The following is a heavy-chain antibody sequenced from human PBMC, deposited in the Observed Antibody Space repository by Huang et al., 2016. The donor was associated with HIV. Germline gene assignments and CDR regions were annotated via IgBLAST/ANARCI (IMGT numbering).Heavy chain of an antibody. J-gene: IGHJ3*02. CDR2: FDPEEGET. D-gene: IGHD2-15*01. V-gene: IGHV1-24*01. CDR1: GYTVSELS. Sequence: QVQLVESGAELKKPGASVRVSCTVSGYTVSELSLHWVRQAAEKGLEWRGGFDPEEGETIYAQRLQGRVTMTEDTSTDTAYMELSSLRPEETAVYYCATSTPDVGAGVLRSAFDIWGQGTMVTVSS. CDR3: ATSTPDVGAGVLRSAFDI.